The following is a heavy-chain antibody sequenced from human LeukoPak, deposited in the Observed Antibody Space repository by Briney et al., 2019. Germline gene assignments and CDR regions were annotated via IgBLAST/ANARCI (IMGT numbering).Heavy chain of an antibody. CDR1: GFTFSSYA. J-gene: IGHJ4*02. CDR2: ISSNGGST. V-gene: IGHV3-64*01. Sequence: GGSLRLSCAASGFTFSSYAMHWVRQAPGKGLEYVSAISSNGGSTYYANSVKGRFTISRDNSKNTLYLQMGSLRAEDVAVYYCGRGYRRPYYYGSSSYYYGPYYFDYWGEGTLVTVSS. CDR3: GRGYRRPYYYGSSSYYYGPYYFDY. D-gene: IGHD3-22*01.